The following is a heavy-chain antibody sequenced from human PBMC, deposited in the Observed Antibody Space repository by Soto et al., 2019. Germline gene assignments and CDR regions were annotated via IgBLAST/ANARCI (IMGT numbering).Heavy chain of an antibody. CDR1: AFSLSTGGVG. CDR3: IQSRCGGDCLQSYASYYYYGMDV. CDR2: IYWDDDK. Sequence: QITLKESGPTLAKPTQTLTLTCTFSAFSLSTGGVGVGWVRPPPGKDLEWLALIYWDDDKPYSPSLRSRLTITKDNSKNQVVLTMTNMDPVDTATYYCIQSRCGGDCLQSYASYYYYGMDVWGQGTTVTVSS. J-gene: IGHJ6*02. D-gene: IGHD2-21*02. V-gene: IGHV2-5*02.